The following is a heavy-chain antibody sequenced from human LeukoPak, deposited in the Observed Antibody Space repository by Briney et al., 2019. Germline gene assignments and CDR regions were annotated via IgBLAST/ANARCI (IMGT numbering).Heavy chain of an antibody. D-gene: IGHD1-26*01. Sequence: GGSLRLSCAASGFTVSSNYMSWVLQAAGKGLEWVSVIYSGGSTYYADSVKGRFIISRDNSKNTVYLQMNSLRAEDTAVYYCARVLYSGSYYFDYWGQGTLVTVSS. J-gene: IGHJ4*02. CDR1: GFTVSSNY. CDR2: IYSGGST. V-gene: IGHV3-66*01. CDR3: ARVLYSGSYYFDY.